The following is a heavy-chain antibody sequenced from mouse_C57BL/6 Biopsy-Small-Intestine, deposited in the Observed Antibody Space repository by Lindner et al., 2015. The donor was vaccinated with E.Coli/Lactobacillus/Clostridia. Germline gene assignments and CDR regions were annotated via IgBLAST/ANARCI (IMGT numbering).Heavy chain of an antibody. CDR1: GYTFTSYW. Sequence: VQLQESGAELVKPGASVKLSCKASGYTFTSYWMHWVKQSHGKSLEWIGLVYPYNGGTSYNQKFKGKATLTVDTSSSTAYMELNSLTSEDSAVYYCARKGDYYGTYFDYWGQGTTLTVSS. J-gene: IGHJ2*01. V-gene: IGHV1-36*01. CDR3: ARKGDYYGTYFDY. CDR2: VYPYNGGT. D-gene: IGHD1-1*01.